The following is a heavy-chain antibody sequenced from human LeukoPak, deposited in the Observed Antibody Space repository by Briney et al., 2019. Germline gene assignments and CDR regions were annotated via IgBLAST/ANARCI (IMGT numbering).Heavy chain of an antibody. CDR3: AGGDILFGELLSLFSFDY. D-gene: IGHD3-10*01. CDR1: GFTFIDYD. V-gene: IGHV3-13*01. Sequence: AGGSLRLSCAASGFTFIDYDMHWVRQVIGKGLEWVSAIGIRGDTHYSGSVKGRFTISRENAESSLYLQMNSLRAEDTAVYYCAGGDILFGELLSLFSFDYWGQGTLVTVSS. J-gene: IGHJ4*02. CDR2: IGIRGDT.